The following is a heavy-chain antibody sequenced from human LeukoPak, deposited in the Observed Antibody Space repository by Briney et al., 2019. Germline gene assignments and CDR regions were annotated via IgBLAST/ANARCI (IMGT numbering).Heavy chain of an antibody. CDR3: ARGHSSSWYDSWYFDL. Sequence: SETLSLTCAVYGGSFSGYYWSWIRQPPGKGLEWIWYIYYSGSTNYNPSLKSRVTISVDTSKNQFSLKLSSVTAADTAVYYCARGHSSSWYDSWYFDLWGRGTLVTVSS. D-gene: IGHD6-13*01. J-gene: IGHJ2*01. CDR2: IYYSGST. CDR1: GGSFSGYY. V-gene: IGHV4-59*01.